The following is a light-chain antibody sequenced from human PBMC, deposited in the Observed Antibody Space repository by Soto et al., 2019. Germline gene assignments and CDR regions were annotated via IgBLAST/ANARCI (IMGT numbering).Light chain of an antibody. Sequence: EIVMTQSPSTLSLSPGERATLSCRAIQSVYNNLAWYQQKPGQAPRLLIYGASTRATGIPARFSGSGSGTEFTLTISSLQSEDFAVYFCQQYNNWPPVTFGPGTKVDIK. CDR2: GAS. V-gene: IGKV3-15*01. CDR3: QQYNNWPPVT. CDR1: QSVYNN. J-gene: IGKJ3*01.